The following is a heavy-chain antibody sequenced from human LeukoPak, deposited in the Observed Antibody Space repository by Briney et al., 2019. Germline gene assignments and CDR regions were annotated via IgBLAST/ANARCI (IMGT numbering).Heavy chain of an antibody. CDR1: GFTFNTYA. D-gene: IGHD6-13*01. CDR3: ARVGYTGTWYSSPPFDY. V-gene: IGHV3-23*01. J-gene: IGHJ4*02. Sequence: GGSLRLSCVASGFTFNTYAMNWVRQAPGKGLEWVSGINAGGGRTKYADSVRGRFNISRDNSKNTLYLQMNSLRAEDTAVYYCARVGYTGTWYSSPPFDYWGQGTLVTVSS. CDR2: INAGGGRT.